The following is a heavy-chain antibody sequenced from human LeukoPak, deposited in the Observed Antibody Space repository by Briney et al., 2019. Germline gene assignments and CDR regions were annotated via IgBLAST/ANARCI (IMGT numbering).Heavy chain of an antibody. J-gene: IGHJ5*02. D-gene: IGHD6-13*01. CDR3: ARERRAGTGWFDP. V-gene: IGHV3-30-3*01. CDR2: ISYDGSNK. Sequence: GGSLRLSCAASGFTFSSYAMHWVRQAPGKGLEWVAVISYDGSNKYYADPVKGRFTISRDNSKNTLYLQMNSLRAEDTAVYYCARERRAGTGWFDPWGQGTLVTVSS. CDR1: GFTFSSYA.